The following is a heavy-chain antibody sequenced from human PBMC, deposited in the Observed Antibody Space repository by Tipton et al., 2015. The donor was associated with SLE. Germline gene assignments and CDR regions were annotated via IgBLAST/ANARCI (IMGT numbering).Heavy chain of an antibody. J-gene: IGHJ4*02. Sequence: SLRLSCAASGFIVSSKYMSWVRQAPGKGLEWVSLIYGDDSTFYADSVKGRFTISRHNSKNTLYLHMNSLRAEDTAVYYCASEILDEYYFDYWGQGTLVTVSS. V-gene: IGHV3-53*04. CDR1: GFIVSSKY. CDR2: IYGDDST. CDR3: ASEILDEYYFDY.